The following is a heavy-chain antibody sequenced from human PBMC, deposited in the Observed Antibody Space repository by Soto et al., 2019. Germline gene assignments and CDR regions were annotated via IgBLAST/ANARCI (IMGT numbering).Heavy chain of an antibody. CDR2: IDPSDSYT. Sequence: GESLKISCKGSGYSFTSYWISWVRQMPGKGLEGMGRIDPSDSYTNYSPSFQGHVTISADKSISTAYLQWSSVKASYTAMYYCARQADIVVVQAAQDSIYYYGMDVWSQGTTVTVSS. V-gene: IGHV5-10-1*01. J-gene: IGHJ6*02. D-gene: IGHD2-2*01. CDR3: ARQADIVVVQAAQDSIYYYGMDV. CDR1: GYSFTSYW.